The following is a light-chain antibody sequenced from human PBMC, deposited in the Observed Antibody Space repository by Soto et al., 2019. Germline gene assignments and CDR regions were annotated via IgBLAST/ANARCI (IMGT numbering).Light chain of an antibody. CDR3: QQRSDWPWT. CDR2: EAS. Sequence: EIVWTQSPATLSLSPGERATLSCRASQSVSSYLAWYQKKPGQDPRILMYEASNRATGIPARFSGGGSGTDFNLTISRLETEDFAVYECQQRSDWPWTCGQGTKGDIK. CDR1: QSVSSY. V-gene: IGKV3-11*01. J-gene: IGKJ1*01.